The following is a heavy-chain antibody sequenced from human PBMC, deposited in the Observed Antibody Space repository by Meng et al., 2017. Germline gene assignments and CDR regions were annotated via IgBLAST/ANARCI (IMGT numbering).Heavy chain of an antibody. Sequence: GQRVAVGVGGMKPGSSVKVSCKASGGTFSSYAISWVRQAPGQGLEWMGGIIPIFGTANYAQKFQGRVTITADKSTSTAYMELSSLRSEDTAVYYCARATDYYDSSGYYSGYFDLWGRGTLVTVSS. CDR3: ARATDYYDSSGYYSGYFDL. J-gene: IGHJ2*01. V-gene: IGHV1-69*06. CDR2: IIPIFGTA. D-gene: IGHD3-22*01. CDR1: GGTFSSYA.